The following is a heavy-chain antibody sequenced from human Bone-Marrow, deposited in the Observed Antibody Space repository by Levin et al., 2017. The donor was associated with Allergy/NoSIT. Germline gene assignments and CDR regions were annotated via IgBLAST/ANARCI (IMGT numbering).Heavy chain of an antibody. J-gene: IGHJ4*02. CDR3: ARDAEYYDFWSGSDF. CDR2: IYSNGTT. CDR1: GGSIKNYY. V-gene: IGHV4-4*07. Sequence: SQTLSLTCTVSGGSIKNYYWSWVRQYAGKGLEWIGHIYSNGTTKDNPSLKRRLTMSVDTSKNQFSLKLTSVTAADTAIYYCARDAEYYDFWSGSDFWGQGIQVTVSS. D-gene: IGHD3-3*01.